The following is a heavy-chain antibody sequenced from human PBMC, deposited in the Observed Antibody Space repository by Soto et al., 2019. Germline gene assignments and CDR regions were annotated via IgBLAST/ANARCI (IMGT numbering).Heavy chain of an antibody. V-gene: IGHV1-3*01. Sequence: ASVKVSCKASGYTFTSYAMHWLRQAPGQRLEWMGWINAGNGNTKYSQKFQGRVTITRDTSASTAYMELSSLRSEDTAVYYCARDRGYYDSSGHYYFDYWGQGTLVTVSS. CDR2: INAGNGNT. CDR1: GYTFTSYA. D-gene: IGHD3-22*01. J-gene: IGHJ4*02. CDR3: ARDRGYYDSSGHYYFDY.